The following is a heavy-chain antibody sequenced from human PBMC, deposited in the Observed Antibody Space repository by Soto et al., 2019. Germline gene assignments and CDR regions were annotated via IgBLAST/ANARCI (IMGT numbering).Heavy chain of an antibody. CDR2: IYSGGST. J-gene: IGHJ6*02. V-gene: IGHV3-53*01. D-gene: IGHD3-10*01. Sequence: QTGGSLRLSCAASGFTVSSNYMSWVRQAPGKGLEWVSVIYSGGSTYYADSVKGRFTISRDNSKNTLYLQMNSLRAEDTAVYYCARDTAPYYYGSGSYYPLYYGMDVWGQGTTVTVSS. CDR1: GFTVSSNY. CDR3: ARDTAPYYYGSGSYYPLYYGMDV.